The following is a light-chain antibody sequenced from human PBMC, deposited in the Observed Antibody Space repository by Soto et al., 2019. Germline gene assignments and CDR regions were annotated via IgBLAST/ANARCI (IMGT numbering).Light chain of an antibody. CDR3: QQCFSPPWT. V-gene: IGKV1-39*01. CDR2: GAT. J-gene: IGKJ1*01. CDR1: QSINSY. Sequence: DIQMTQSPSPLSASAGDRVTITCRASQSINSYLNWYQHKPGKAPTLLISGATSLHSGVPSRFSGSGYGTDFTLTISSFQPEDFATYYCQQCFSPPWTFGHGTKVDIK.